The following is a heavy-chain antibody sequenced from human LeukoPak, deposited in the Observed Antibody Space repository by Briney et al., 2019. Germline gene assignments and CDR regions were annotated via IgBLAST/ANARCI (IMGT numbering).Heavy chain of an antibody. V-gene: IGHV3-21*01. D-gene: IGHD2-2*01. Sequence: KTGGSLRLSCAASGFTFDSYGMNWVRQAPGKGLEWISSISSSSTYIYYADSVKGRFTISRDNAKNSLYLQMNSLRAEDTAVYHCARAYCSSTRCSYYLDPWGQGTLVTVSS. CDR1: GFTFDSYG. J-gene: IGHJ5*02. CDR3: ARAYCSSTRCSYYLDP. CDR2: ISSSSTYI.